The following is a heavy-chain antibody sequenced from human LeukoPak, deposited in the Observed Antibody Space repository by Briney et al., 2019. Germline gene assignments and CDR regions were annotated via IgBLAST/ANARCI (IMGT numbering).Heavy chain of an antibody. Sequence: SETLSPTCTVSGGSISSGGYYWSWIRQHPGKGLEWIGYIYYSGGTYYNPSLKSRVTISVDTSKNQFSLKLSSVTAADTAVYYCAREDYYDTHAFDIWGQGTMVTVSS. CDR3: AREDYYDTHAFDI. J-gene: IGHJ3*02. D-gene: IGHD3-22*01. CDR2: IYYSGGT. CDR1: GGSISSGGYY. V-gene: IGHV4-31*03.